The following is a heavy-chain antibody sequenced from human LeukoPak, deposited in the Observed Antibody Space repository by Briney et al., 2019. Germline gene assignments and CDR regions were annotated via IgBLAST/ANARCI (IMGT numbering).Heavy chain of an antibody. CDR1: GGSFSGYY. J-gene: IGHJ4*02. D-gene: IGHD3-22*01. CDR2: INHSGST. V-gene: IGHV4-34*01. CDR3: ARRSRYYDSSGHDY. Sequence: SETLSLTCAVYGGSFSGYYWSWIRQPPGKGLEWIGEINHSGSTNYNPSLKSRVTISVDTSKNQFSLKLSSVTAADTAVYYCARRSRYYDSSGHDYWGQGTLVTVSS.